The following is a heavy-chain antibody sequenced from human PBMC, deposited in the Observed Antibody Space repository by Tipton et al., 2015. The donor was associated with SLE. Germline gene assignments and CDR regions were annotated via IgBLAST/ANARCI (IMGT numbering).Heavy chain of an antibody. V-gene: IGHV4-59*11. D-gene: IGHD6-13*01. Sequence: TLSLTCTVSGGSISSHYWSWIRQPPGKGLEWIGYIYYSGSTNYNPSLKSRVTISVDTSKNHFSLKLNSVTAADTAVYYCARDLGSSGSFDYWGQGTLVTASS. CDR2: IYYSGST. J-gene: IGHJ4*02. CDR3: ARDLGSSGSFDY. CDR1: GGSISSHY.